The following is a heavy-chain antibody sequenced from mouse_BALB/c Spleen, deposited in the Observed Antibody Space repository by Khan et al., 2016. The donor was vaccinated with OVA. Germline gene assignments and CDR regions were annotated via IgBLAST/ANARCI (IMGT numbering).Heavy chain of an antibody. CDR3: ARLAYYYDSEGFAY. D-gene: IGHD1-1*01. CDR2: VSTGGHYT. J-gene: IGHJ3*01. V-gene: IGHV5-6*01. Sequence: EVQLVESGGDVVKPGGSLKLSCAASGFTFSTYGMSWVRQTPDKRLGWVATVSTGGHYTYYPDTVKGRFTISRDNAKNTLYLQMNSLKSEDTAMFYCARLAYYYDSEGFAYWGQGTLVTVSA. CDR1: GFTFSTYG.